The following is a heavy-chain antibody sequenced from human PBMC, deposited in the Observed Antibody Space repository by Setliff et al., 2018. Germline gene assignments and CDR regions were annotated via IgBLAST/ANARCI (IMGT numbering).Heavy chain of an antibody. CDR2: IYYGGGT. Sequence: PSETLSLTCDVSNYSISSGYYWGWVRQPPGKGLEWIATIYYGGGTYYNPSLKSRVTISLDMSKNQFSQRLNSVTAADTAVYFCARHRRPDYGDFISWYFDLWGRGTLVTVSS. D-gene: IGHD4-17*01. CDR3: ARHRRPDYGDFISWYFDL. V-gene: IGHV4-38-2*01. J-gene: IGHJ2*01. CDR1: NYSISSGYY.